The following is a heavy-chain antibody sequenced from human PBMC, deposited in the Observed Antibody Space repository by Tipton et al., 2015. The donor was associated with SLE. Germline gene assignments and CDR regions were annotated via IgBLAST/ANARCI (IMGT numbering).Heavy chain of an antibody. CDR1: GFSFNDYT. D-gene: IGHD5-24*01. CDR3: ARRRDGYNFDY. J-gene: IGHJ4*02. V-gene: IGHV4-34*01. Sequence: LRLSCGASGFSFNDYTMHWVRQPPGKGLKWIGEINHSGSTNYNPSLKSRVTISVDTSKNQFSLKLSSVTAADTAVYYCARRRDGYNFDYWGQGTLVTVSS. CDR2: INHSGST.